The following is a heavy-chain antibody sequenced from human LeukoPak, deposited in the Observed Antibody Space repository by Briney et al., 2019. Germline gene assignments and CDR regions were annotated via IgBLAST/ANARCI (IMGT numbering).Heavy chain of an antibody. CDR3: ARERRSLTMIVVVITTGPYYFDH. V-gene: IGHV3-30-3*01. J-gene: IGHJ4*02. CDR2: ISYDGSNK. D-gene: IGHD3-22*01. CDR1: GFTFSSYA. Sequence: GGSLRLSCAASGFTFSSYAMHWVRQAPGKGLEWVAVISYDGSNKYYADSVKGRFTISRDNSKNTLYLQMNSLRAEDTAVYYCARERRSLTMIVVVITTGPYYFDHWGQGTLVTVSS.